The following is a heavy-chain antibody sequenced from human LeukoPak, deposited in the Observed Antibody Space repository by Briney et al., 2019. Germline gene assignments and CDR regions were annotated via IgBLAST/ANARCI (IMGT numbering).Heavy chain of an antibody. CDR1: GYSISSGYY. D-gene: IGHD3-22*01. V-gene: IGHV4-38-2*02. J-gene: IGHJ4*02. Sequence: SETLSLTCTVSGYSISSGYYWGWIRQSPGKGLEWIGSIYHSGSTYYNPSLKSRVTISMDTTKNQSSLKLTSVTAADTAVYYCAGKYYYDSSGYFYVDWWGQGTLVTVSS. CDR3: AGKYYYDSSGYFYVDW. CDR2: IYHSGST.